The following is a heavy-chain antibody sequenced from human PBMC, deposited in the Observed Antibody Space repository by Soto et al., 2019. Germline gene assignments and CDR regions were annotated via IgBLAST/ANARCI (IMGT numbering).Heavy chain of an antibody. D-gene: IGHD5-12*01. J-gene: IGHJ4*02. CDR1: GYTFTSYG. Sequence: ASVKVSCKASGYTFTSYGISWVRQAPGQGPEWMGRISAYDGNTNYAQKFQGRVTMTTDTSTNTAYMELRSLTSDDTAVYYCARFSSGYEIWGQGTLVTVSS. CDR2: ISAYDGNT. CDR3: ARFSSGYEI. V-gene: IGHV1-18*04.